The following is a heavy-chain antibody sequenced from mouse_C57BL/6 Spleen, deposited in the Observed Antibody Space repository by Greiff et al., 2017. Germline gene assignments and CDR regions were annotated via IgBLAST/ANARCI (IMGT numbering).Heavy chain of an antibody. CDR3: ARGYYGSSYGYFDV. J-gene: IGHJ1*03. V-gene: IGHV1-53*01. CDR1: GYTFTSYW. D-gene: IGHD1-1*01. CDR2: INPSNGGT. Sequence: QVQLQQSGTELVKPGASVKLSCKASGYTFTSYWMHWVKQRPGQGLEWIGNINPSNGGTNYNEKFKIKATLTVDKSSSTAYMQHSSLTSEDSAVYYCARGYYGSSYGYFDVWGTGPAVTVSS.